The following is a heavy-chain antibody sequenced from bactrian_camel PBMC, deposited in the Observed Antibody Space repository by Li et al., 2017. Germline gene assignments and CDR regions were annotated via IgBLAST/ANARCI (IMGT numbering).Heavy chain of an antibody. CDR3: AADQWAFGLGNAYRY. J-gene: IGHJ4*01. D-gene: IGHD2*01. Sequence: HVQLVESGGGSVQVGGSLRLTCAASGYTYSMPCMGWFRQAPGKEREEVASIVSDGSTRYADSVKGRFTISKDNAKNTLYLQMDSLKPEDSAMYYCAADQWAFGLGNAYRYWGQGTQVTVS. V-gene: IGHV3S53*01. CDR1: GYTYSMPC. CDR2: IVSDGST.